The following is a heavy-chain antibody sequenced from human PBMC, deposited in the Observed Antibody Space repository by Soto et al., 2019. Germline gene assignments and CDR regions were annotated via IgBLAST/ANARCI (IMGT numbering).Heavy chain of an antibody. V-gene: IGHV3-21*01. CDR3: SRASPWYYYGLDV. CDR2: ISSSSSYI. Sequence: EVQLLESGGGLVQPGGSLRLSCAASGFTFSSYAMSWVRQAPGKGLEWVSAISSSSSYIYYADSVKGRFTISRDNAKNSLYLQMNSLRAEDTAVYYCSRASPWYYYGLDVWGQGTTVTVSS. CDR1: GFTFSSYA. J-gene: IGHJ6*02.